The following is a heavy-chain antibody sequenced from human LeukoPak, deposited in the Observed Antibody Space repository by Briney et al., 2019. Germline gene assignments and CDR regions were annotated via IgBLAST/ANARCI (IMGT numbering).Heavy chain of an antibody. CDR1: GGSISSSSYY. D-gene: IGHD3-22*01. J-gene: IGHJ4*02. CDR2: IYYSGST. Sequence: PSETLSLTCTVSGGSISSSSYYWGWIRQPPGKGLEWIGSIYYSGSTYYNPSLKSRVTISVDTSKNQFSLKLSSATAADTAVYYCASRYYDSSGLDYWGQGTLVTVSS. V-gene: IGHV4-39*01. CDR3: ASRYYDSSGLDY.